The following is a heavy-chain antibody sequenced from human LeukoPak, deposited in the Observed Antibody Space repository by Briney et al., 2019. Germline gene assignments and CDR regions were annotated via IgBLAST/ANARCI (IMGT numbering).Heavy chain of an antibody. Sequence: SETLSLTCTVSGVSFSSGSFYWSWIRPPAGKGLDWIRRIYTSGSTNYNPSLKSRVIISLDTTKKQFSLKLTSVTGADTAVYYCATLGGYSGYDLDYWGQGTLVTVSS. CDR3: ATLGGYSGYDLDY. J-gene: IGHJ4*02. CDR1: GVSFSSGSFY. V-gene: IGHV4-61*02. CDR2: IYTSGST. D-gene: IGHD5-12*01.